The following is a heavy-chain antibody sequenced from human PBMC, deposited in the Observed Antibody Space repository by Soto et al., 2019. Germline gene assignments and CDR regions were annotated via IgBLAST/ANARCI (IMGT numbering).Heavy chain of an antibody. CDR1: GFSITGAAYC. Sequence: SETLSLTCTVSGFSITGAAYCWSWIRQSPDKGLEWIGHIYDGGTTYSSPSLKGRVTISADTSETQFSLKLNSVSAADTAVYYCARGPSGDKVDYWGQGIQVTVS. D-gene: IGHD7-27*01. J-gene: IGHJ4*02. V-gene: IGHV4-30-4*01. CDR3: ARGPSGDKVDY. CDR2: IYDGGTT.